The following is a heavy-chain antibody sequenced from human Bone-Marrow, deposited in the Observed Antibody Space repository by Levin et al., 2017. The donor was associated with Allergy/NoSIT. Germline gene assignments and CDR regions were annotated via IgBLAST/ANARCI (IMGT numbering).Heavy chain of an antibody. CDR2: MSGSGVDT. D-gene: IGHD6-19*01. CDR3: AKGAVAVAGDFYFFDY. Sequence: GGSLRLSCAASGFTFSTHAMNWVRQAPGKGLEWVSGMSGSGVDTYYTDSVKGRFTISRDNSKNKVFLQMNSLRPEDTAVYFCAKGAVAVAGDFYFFDYWGHGTLVTVSS. V-gene: IGHV3-23*01. J-gene: IGHJ4*01. CDR1: GFTFSTHA.